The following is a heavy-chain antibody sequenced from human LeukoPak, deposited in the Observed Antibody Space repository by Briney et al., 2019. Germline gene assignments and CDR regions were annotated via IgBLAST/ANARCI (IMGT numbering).Heavy chain of an antibody. V-gene: IGHV3-15*01. CDR2: IKSKTDGGTT. D-gene: IGHD6-19*01. CDR1: GFTFSNAW. Sequence: GGSLRLSCAASGFTFSNAWMSWVRQAPGKGREWVGRIKSKTDGGTTDYAARVKGRFTISRDDSKNTLYLQMNSLKTEDTAVYYCTTEQGQWLVLGYWGQGTLVTVSS. CDR3: TTEQGQWLVLGY. J-gene: IGHJ4*02.